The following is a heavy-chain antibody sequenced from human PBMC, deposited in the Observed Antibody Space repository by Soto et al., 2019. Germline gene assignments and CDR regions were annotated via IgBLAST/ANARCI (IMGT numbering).Heavy chain of an antibody. V-gene: IGHV1-69*14. Sequence: QVQLVQSGAEVKKPESSVKVSCKAPGGTFSTYAISWVRQAPGQGLEWMGGIIPMFGTANYAQRFQDRVTITADKSTNTVDMKLSSVRSEDTAGYFCASGVQLWLRRINNGYSGWGQGTLVTVSS. CDR2: IIPMFGTA. J-gene: IGHJ4*02. D-gene: IGHD5-12*01. CDR3: ASGVQLWLRRINNGYSG. CDR1: GGTFSTYA.